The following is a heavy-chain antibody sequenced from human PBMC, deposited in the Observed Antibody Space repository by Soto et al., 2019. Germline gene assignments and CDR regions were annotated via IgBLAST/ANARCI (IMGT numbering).Heavy chain of an antibody. CDR2: ISYDETSQ. Sequence: QVQLVESGGGVVQPGTSLRLSCTASGFTFSNYAMHWVRQAPGKGLEWVAAISYDETSQFYADSVKGRFTISRDNSKDTLYLQMNSLRVDDTAVYYCGKERRGSGWSVCNFWGQGSLVTVSS. J-gene: IGHJ4*02. D-gene: IGHD6-19*01. V-gene: IGHV3-30-3*01. CDR1: GFTFSNYA. CDR3: GKERRGSGWSVCNF.